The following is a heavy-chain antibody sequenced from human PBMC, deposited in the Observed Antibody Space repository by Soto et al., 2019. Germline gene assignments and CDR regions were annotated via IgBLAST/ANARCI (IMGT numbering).Heavy chain of an antibody. Sequence: SETLSLTCTVSGGSVSSGSYYWSWIRQPPGKGLEWIGYIYYSGSTNYNPSLKSRVTISVDTSKNQFSLKLSSVTAADTAVYYCARQAARPPRFAFDIWGQGTMVTVSS. CDR1: GGSVSSGSYY. V-gene: IGHV4-61*01. D-gene: IGHD6-6*01. CDR3: ARQAARPPRFAFDI. CDR2: IYYSGST. J-gene: IGHJ3*02.